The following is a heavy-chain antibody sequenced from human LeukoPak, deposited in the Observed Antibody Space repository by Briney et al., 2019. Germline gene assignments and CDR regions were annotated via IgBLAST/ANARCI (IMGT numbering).Heavy chain of an antibody. J-gene: IGHJ4*02. CDR2: ISSSGSTI. CDR1: GFTFSSYE. V-gene: IGHV3-48*03. D-gene: IGHD3-16*02. Sequence: PGGSLRLSCAASGFTFSSYEMNWVRQAPGKGLEWVSYISSSGSTIYYADSVKGRFTISRDNSKNTLYLQMNSLRAEDTAVYYCAKDYVWGSYRLDYWGQGTLVTVSS. CDR3: AKDYVWGSYRLDY.